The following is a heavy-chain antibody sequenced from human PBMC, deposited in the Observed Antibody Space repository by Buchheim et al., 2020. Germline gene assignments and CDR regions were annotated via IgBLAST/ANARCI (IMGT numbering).Heavy chain of an antibody. D-gene: IGHD6-6*01. CDR2: ISGSADGT. CDR3: AKDMGSSFAFYDY. V-gene: IGHV3-23*04. Sequence: EVQLVESGGGLVQPGGCLRLSCVASGFSFSSYSMSWVRQAPGKGLEWVSAISGSADGTYYADSVGGRFTISRDNAKNTLYLQMNSLRAEDTALYYCAKDMGSSFAFYDYWGQGTL. CDR1: GFSFSSYS. J-gene: IGHJ4*02.